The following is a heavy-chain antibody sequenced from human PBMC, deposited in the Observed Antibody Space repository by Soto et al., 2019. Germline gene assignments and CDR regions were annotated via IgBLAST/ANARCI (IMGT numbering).Heavy chain of an antibody. Sequence: SLRLSCAASGFTLNNYWMSWVRQAPGKGLEWVANMNQDGSEKNYVDSVRGRFTISRDNAKNSLYLQMNSLRVEDTAVYYCARDRDNWDLDFDYWGQGTPVTVSS. V-gene: IGHV3-7*03. CDR1: GFTLNNYW. CDR2: MNQDGSEK. D-gene: IGHD1-1*01. CDR3: ARDRDNWDLDFDY. J-gene: IGHJ4*02.